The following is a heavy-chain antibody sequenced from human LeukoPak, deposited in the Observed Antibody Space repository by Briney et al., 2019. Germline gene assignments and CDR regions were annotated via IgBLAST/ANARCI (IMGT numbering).Heavy chain of an antibody. D-gene: IGHD2-2*01. J-gene: IGHJ4*02. V-gene: IGHV3-21*01. CDR2: ISSSSSYI. CDR1: GFTFSSYS. CDR3: ARGRYCSSTSCLFDY. Sequence: GGSRRLSCAASGFTFSSYSMNWVRQAPGKGLEWVSSISSSSSYIYYADSVKGRFTISRDNAKNSLYLQMNSLRAEDTAVYYCARGRYCSSTSCLFDYWGQGTLVTVSS.